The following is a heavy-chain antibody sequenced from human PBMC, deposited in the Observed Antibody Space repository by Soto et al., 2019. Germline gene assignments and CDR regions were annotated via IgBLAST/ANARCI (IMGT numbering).Heavy chain of an antibody. Sequence: QVQLQESGPGLVKPSQTLSLTCTVSGGSISSGDYYWSWIRQPPGKGLEWIGYIYYSGSTYYNPSLKSRVTISVDTSRNQFSLKLSSVTAADTAVYYCARRGPWFGEWVDYWGQGTLVTVSS. J-gene: IGHJ4*02. V-gene: IGHV4-30-4*01. CDR3: ARRGPWFGEWVDY. D-gene: IGHD3-10*01. CDR2: IYYSGST. CDR1: GGSISSGDYY.